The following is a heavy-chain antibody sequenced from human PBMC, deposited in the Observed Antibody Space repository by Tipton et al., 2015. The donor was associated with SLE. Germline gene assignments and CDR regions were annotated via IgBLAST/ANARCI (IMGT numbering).Heavy chain of an antibody. V-gene: IGHV3-30*02. CDR1: GFTFSTYG. Sequence: SLRLSCAASGFTFSTYGMHWVRQTPGKGLEWVAFIRYDGSNEYYADSVKGRFTISRDNSKNTLYLQMNSLRAEDTAVYYCAKDGLAYCGGDCLLFHYWGQGTLVAVSS. D-gene: IGHD2-21*01. CDR3: AKDGLAYCGGDCLLFHY. CDR2: IRYDGSNE. J-gene: IGHJ4*02.